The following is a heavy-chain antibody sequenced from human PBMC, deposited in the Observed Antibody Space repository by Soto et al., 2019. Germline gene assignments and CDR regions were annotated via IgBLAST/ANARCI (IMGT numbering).Heavy chain of an antibody. J-gene: IGHJ5*02. CDR3: ARHVAMAGIDP. V-gene: IGHV4-4*02. Sequence: SETLSLTCAGSGGSISRSNWWSWVRQPPGKGLEWIGEIYHSGSTTYNPSLKSRVTISIDKSKNQFSLKLSSVTAADTAVHYCARHVAMAGIDPWGQGTLVTVS. CDR2: IYHSGST. D-gene: IGHD6-19*01. CDR1: GGSISRSNW.